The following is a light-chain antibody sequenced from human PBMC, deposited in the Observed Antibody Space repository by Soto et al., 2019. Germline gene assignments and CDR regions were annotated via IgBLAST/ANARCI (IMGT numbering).Light chain of an antibody. J-gene: IGKJ4*01. V-gene: IGKV3-20*01. Sequence: EIVLTQSPGTLSLSPGERATLSCRASQSVSSGYLAWYQQKPGQAPRLLIYGASSRATGIPDRFSGSGSGTDFTLTIIRLEPEDFAVCYCQQYGSSPPFGGGTKVEIK. CDR2: GAS. CDR1: QSVSSGY. CDR3: QQYGSSPP.